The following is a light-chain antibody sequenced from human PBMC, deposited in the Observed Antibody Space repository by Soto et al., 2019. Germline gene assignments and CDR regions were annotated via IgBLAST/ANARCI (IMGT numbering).Light chain of an antibody. V-gene: IGLV2-8*01. Sequence: QSALTQPPSASGSPGQSVTISCTGTSSDVGAYNYVPWYQQHAGKAPKLVIYEVTKRPSGVPDRFSGSKSANTASLTVSGLQAEDEADYYCSSFASSNTWVFGGGTKFTVL. CDR2: EVT. J-gene: IGLJ3*02. CDR3: SSFASSNTWV. CDR1: SSDVGAYNY.